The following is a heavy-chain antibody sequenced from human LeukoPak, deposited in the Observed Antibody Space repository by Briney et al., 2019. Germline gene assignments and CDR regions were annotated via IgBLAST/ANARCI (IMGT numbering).Heavy chain of an antibody. J-gene: IGHJ4*02. D-gene: IGHD6-13*01. CDR1: GFTFSSYA. V-gene: IGHV3-23*01. CDR2: ISGSGGST. Sequence: SGGSPRLSCAASGFTFSSYAMSWVRQAPGKGLEWVSAISGSGGSTYYADSVKGRFTISRDNSKNTLYLQMNSLRAEDTALYYCAKDKGDSSSWYVDSWGQGTLVTVSS. CDR3: AKDKGDSSSWYVDS.